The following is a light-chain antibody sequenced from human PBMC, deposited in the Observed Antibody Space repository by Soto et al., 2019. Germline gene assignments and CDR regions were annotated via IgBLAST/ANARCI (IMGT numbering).Light chain of an antibody. J-gene: IGKJ5*01. V-gene: IGKV1-5*01. CDR2: DAS. CDR1: QSISSW. CDR3: QQYNSYSIT. Sequence: DIQMTQSPSTRSASVGDRVTITCRASQSISSWLAWYQQKPGKAPKLLIYDASSLESGVPSRFSGSGSGTEFTLTISSLQPDDFATYYCQQYNSYSITFGQGTRLEI.